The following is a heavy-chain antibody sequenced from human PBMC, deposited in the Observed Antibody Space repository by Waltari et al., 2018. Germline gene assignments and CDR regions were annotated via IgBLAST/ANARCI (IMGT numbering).Heavy chain of an antibody. CDR1: GGTFSSYA. D-gene: IGHD3-10*01. Sequence: QVQLVQSGAEVKKPGSSVKVSCKASGGTFSSYAISWVRQAPGQGLEWMGGIIPIFGTANYAQKFQGRVTITADESTSTAYMELSSLRSEDTAVYYCARNLGGITMVRGVFYGMDVWGQGTTVTVSS. J-gene: IGHJ6*02. V-gene: IGHV1-69*01. CDR2: IIPIFGTA. CDR3: ARNLGGITMVRGVFYGMDV.